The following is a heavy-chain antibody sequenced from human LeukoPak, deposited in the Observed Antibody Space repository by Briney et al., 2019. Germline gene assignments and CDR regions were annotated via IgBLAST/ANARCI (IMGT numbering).Heavy chain of an antibody. D-gene: IGHD3-9*01. Sequence: PGGSLRLSCTASGFTFSSYSMNWVRQAPGKGLEWVSSISTSSSYIYYADSVKGRFIISSDTSKNTLYLQMNSLRAEDTAVYFCARGGDYNILTGFRNRFLGFDYWGQGTLVTVSS. CDR2: ISTSSSYI. CDR1: GFTFSSYS. J-gene: IGHJ4*02. V-gene: IGHV3-21*01. CDR3: ARGGDYNILTGFRNRFLGFDY.